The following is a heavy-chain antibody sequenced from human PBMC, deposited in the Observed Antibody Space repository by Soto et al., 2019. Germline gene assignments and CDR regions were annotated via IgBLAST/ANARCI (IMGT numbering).Heavy chain of an antibody. V-gene: IGHV4-39*07. CDR1: GDSITASYSN. J-gene: IGHJ5*02. Sequence: SETLSLTCTVSGDSITASYSNWAWIRQPPGKGLEWIGTFYYSGTTSQNPPLRSRITISGDTSRNQFSLTLTSVTAADTAVYFCARGRGRYSSGWSWFDPWGQGILVTVSS. D-gene: IGHD6-19*01. CDR2: FYYSGTT. CDR3: ARGRGRYSSGWSWFDP.